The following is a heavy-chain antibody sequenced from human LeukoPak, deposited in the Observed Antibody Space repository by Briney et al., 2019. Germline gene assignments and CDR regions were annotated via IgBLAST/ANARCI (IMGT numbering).Heavy chain of an antibody. CDR2: IRYDGSNK. CDR1: GFTFSSYG. V-gene: IGHV3-30*02. Sequence: GGSLRLSCAASGFTFSSYGMDWVRKAPGKGVEWVAFIRYDGSNKNYADSEKGRFTIYRDKSKNTLYLQMNSLRAEDTAVYYCAKDQPMATTGVSGALDYWGQGTLVTFSS. D-gene: IGHD5-24*01. CDR3: AKDQPMATTGVSGALDY. J-gene: IGHJ4*02.